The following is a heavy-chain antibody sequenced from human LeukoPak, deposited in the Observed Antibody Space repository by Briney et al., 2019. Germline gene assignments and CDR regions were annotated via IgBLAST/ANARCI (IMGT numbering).Heavy chain of an antibody. D-gene: IGHD6-13*01. V-gene: IGHV3-23*01. CDR2: INASGGST. J-gene: IGHJ5*02. Sequence: GGSLRLSCAASGFTFSSYSMNWVRQAPGKGLEWVSSINASGGSTYYADSVKGRFTISRDNSKNTLYLQMNSLRAEDTALYYCAKDRYTTTWNWFDPWGQGTLVTVSS. CDR3: AKDRYTTTWNWFDP. CDR1: GFTFSSYS.